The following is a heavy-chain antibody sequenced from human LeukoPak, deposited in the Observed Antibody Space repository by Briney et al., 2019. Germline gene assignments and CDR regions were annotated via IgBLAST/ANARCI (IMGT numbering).Heavy chain of an antibody. CDR3: ARDRRYYDSSGPINDY. Sequence: ASVKVSCKASGYTFTSYGISWVRQAPGQGLEWMGWISAYNGNTNYAQKLQGRVTMTTDTSTSTAYMELRSLRSDDTAVYYRARDRRYYDSSGPINDYWGQGTLVTVSS. J-gene: IGHJ4*02. CDR1: GYTFTSYG. V-gene: IGHV1-18*01. CDR2: ISAYNGNT. D-gene: IGHD3-22*01.